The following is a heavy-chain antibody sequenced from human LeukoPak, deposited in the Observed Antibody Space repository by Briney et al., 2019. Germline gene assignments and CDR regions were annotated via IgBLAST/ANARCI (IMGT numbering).Heavy chain of an antibody. D-gene: IGHD3-22*01. Sequence: SETLSLSCTVSGVSITTSINNWGRIRQPPGKGLERIGNIFYSGSTYYSPSLRSRVTISLDTSRKQFSLKLNSVTAADTAGYYCSKYNGYCLVDIWGQGTMVTAFS. J-gene: IGHJ3*02. CDR3: SKYNGYCLVDI. V-gene: IGHV4-39*07. CDR2: IFYSGST. CDR1: GVSITTSINN.